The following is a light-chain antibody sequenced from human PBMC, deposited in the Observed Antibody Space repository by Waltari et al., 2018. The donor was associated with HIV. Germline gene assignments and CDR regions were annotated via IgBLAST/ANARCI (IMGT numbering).Light chain of an antibody. CDR1: QSVGYY. CDR3: QQRSNWPLT. Sequence: EIVLTQSPDTLSLSPGESATLSCRASQSVGYYLAWYQQKPGQAPRLLIYDASNSATGIPARFSGSGSETDFTLTISSLEPEDFADYYCQQRSNWPLTFGGGTKVEIK. CDR2: DAS. J-gene: IGKJ4*01. V-gene: IGKV3-11*01.